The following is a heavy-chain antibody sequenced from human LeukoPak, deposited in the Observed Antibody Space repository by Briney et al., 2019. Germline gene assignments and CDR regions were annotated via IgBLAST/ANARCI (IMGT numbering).Heavy chain of an antibody. D-gene: IGHD1-14*01. CDR3: ARGPNSRVTNQSL. CDR1: GFTFSIYA. J-gene: IGHJ4*02. Sequence: GGSLRLSCAGSGFTFSIYAMSWIRQAPGKGLEWVSAISGSGGSTYYADSVKGRFTISRDNSKNTLYLQMNSLRAEDTAVYYCARGPNSRVTNQSLWGQGTLVTVSS. CDR2: ISGSGGST. V-gene: IGHV3-23*01.